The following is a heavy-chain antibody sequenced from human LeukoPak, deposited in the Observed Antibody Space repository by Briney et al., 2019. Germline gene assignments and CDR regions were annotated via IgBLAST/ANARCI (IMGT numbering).Heavy chain of an antibody. CDR2: IYYSGST. Sequence: PSETLSLTCTVSGGSISSYYWSWIRQPPGKGLEWIGYIYYSGSTNYNPSLKSRVTISVDTSKNQFSLKLSSVTAADTAVYYCARGTRVFVYWGQGTLVTVSS. CDR3: ARGTRVFVY. J-gene: IGHJ4*02. V-gene: IGHV4-59*01. CDR1: GGSISSYY. D-gene: IGHD3-10*01.